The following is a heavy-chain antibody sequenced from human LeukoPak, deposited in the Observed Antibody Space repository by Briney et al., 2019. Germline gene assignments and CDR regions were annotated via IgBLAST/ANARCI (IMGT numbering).Heavy chain of an antibody. CDR1: GGSISSYY. D-gene: IGHD3-10*01. Sequence: SETLSLTCTVSGGSISSYYWSWIRQPPGKGLEWIGYIYYSGSTNYNPSLKSRVTISVDTSKNQFSLKLSSATAADTAVYYCARWSGSRAYFDYWGQGTLVTVSS. V-gene: IGHV4-59*01. J-gene: IGHJ4*02. CDR2: IYYSGST. CDR3: ARWSGSRAYFDY.